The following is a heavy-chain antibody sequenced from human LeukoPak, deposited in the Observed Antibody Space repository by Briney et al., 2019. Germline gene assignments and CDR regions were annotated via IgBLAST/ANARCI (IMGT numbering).Heavy chain of an antibody. CDR1: GFTFSRYW. CDR3: ARGGGYCTNGACYVSYFFDY. Sequence: GGSLRLSCAASGFTFSRYWMSWVRQAPGKGLEWVANIKQDGSEKDYVDSAKGRFTISRDNAKNSLYLQMNSLRAEDTAVYYCARGGGYCTNGACYVSYFFDYWGQGTLVTVSS. V-gene: IGHV3-7*01. J-gene: IGHJ4*02. CDR2: IKQDGSEK. D-gene: IGHD2-8*01.